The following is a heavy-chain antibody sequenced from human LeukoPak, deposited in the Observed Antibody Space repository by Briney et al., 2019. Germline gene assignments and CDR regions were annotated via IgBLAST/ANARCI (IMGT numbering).Heavy chain of an antibody. Sequence: GGSLRLSCAASGFTFRSYWIHWVRQAPGKGLVWVSRIDNDGRDTIYADSVKGRFTISGDNAKNTLYLEMSNLRAEDTAVYFCSRGGPNHAFDFWGQGTMVTVSS. J-gene: IGHJ3*01. CDR1: GFTFRSYW. CDR3: SRGGPNHAFDF. D-gene: IGHD4/OR15-4a*01. V-gene: IGHV3-74*01. CDR2: IDNDGRDT.